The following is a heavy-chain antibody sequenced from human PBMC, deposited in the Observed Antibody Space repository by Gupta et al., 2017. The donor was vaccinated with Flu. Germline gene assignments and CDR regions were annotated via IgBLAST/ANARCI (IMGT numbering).Heavy chain of an antibody. Sequence: EVQLLESGGGLVQPGGSLRLSCAASGFTFSSYAMSWVRQAPGKGLEWVSAIRGSGGSTYYADSVKGRFTISRDNSKNTLYLQMNSLRAEDTAVYYCAKDHSYGYYYGMDVWGQGTTVTVSS. J-gene: IGHJ6*02. D-gene: IGHD5-18*01. V-gene: IGHV3-23*01. CDR3: AKDHSYGYYYGMDV. CDR1: GFTFSSYA. CDR2: IRGSGGST.